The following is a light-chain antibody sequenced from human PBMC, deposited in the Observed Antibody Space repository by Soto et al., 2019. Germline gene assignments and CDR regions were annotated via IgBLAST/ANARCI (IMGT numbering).Light chain of an antibody. J-gene: IGLJ3*02. Sequence: QSVLTQPPSASGTPGQRVTISCSGSSSNIGSNSVNWYQQLPGPAPKLLIYSNNQRPSGVPDRFSGSKSGTSASLAISGLQSDDEADYYCAAWDDSLNGPVFGGGTQLTVL. CDR1: SSNIGSNS. CDR2: SNN. CDR3: AAWDDSLNGPV. V-gene: IGLV1-44*01.